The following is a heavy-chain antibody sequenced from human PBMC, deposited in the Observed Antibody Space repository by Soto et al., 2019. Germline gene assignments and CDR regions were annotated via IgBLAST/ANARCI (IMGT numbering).Heavy chain of an antibody. CDR2: ISGSGGST. CDR3: AKPPMVRGVNPYYYYYMDV. CDR1: RFTFSSYA. D-gene: IGHD3-10*01. V-gene: IGHV3-23*01. J-gene: IGHJ6*03. Sequence: GGSLRLSCAASRFTFSSYAMSWVRQAPGKGLEWVSAISGSGGSTYYADSVKGRFTISRDNSKNTLYLQMNSLRAEDTAVYYCAKPPMVRGVNPYYYYYMDVWGKGTTVTVSS.